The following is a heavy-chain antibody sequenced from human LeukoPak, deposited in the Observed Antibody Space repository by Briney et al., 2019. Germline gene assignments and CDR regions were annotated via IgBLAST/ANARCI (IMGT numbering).Heavy chain of an antibody. J-gene: IGHJ4*02. D-gene: IGHD6-19*01. CDR2: ISGTGGTI. CDR1: GFTFSSSE. V-gene: IGHV3-48*03. Sequence: GGSLRLSCAASGFTFSSSEMNWVRQGPGKGLEWISYISGTGGTIYYADSVKGRFSFSRDNAKRSLYLQMNSLRAEDTAVYYCAREASSGWDDYFDYWGQGTLVTVSS. CDR3: AREASSGWDDYFDY.